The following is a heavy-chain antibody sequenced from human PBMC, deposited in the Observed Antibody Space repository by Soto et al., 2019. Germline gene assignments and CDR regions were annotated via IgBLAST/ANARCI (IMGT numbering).Heavy chain of an antibody. CDR2: ISYDGSNK. D-gene: IGHD2-2*01. V-gene: IGHV3-30*18. CDR1: GFTFSSYG. CDR3: AKVPAEGGYYHYYYYMGV. J-gene: IGHJ6*03. Sequence: QVQLVESGGGVVQPGRSLRLSCAASGFTFSSYGMHWVRQAPGKGLEWVAVISYDGSNKYYADSVKGRFTISRDNSKNTLYLQMNSLRAEDTAVYYCAKVPAEGGYYHYYYYMGVWGKGTTVTVSS.